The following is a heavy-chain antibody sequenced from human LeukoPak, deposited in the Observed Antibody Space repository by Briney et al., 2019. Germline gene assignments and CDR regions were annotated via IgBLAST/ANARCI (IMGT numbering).Heavy chain of an antibody. D-gene: IGHD1-26*01. CDR3: AKDPTPDYSGSSSGGMDV. CDR2: ISWNSGSI. V-gene: IGHV3-9*01. Sequence: PGRSLRLSCAASGFTFDDYAMHWVRQAPGKGLEWVSGISWNSGSIGYADSVKGRFTISRDNAKNSLYLQMNSLRAEDTALYYCAKDPTPDYSGSSSGGMDVWGQGTPVTVSS. J-gene: IGHJ6*02. CDR1: GFTFDDYA.